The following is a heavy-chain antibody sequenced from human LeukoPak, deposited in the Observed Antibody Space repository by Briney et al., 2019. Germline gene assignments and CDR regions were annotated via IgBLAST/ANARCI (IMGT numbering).Heavy chain of an antibody. V-gene: IGHV1-2*06. CDR3: ARGVEYSYGRTIDY. CDR2: INPNSGGT. CDR1: GYTFTGYY. Sequence: GASVKVSCKASGYTFTGYYMHWVRQAPGQGLEWMGRINPNSGGTNYAQKFQGRVTMTRDTSIRTAYMELSRLRSDDTAVYCCARGVEYSYGRTIDYWGQGTLVTVSS. J-gene: IGHJ4*02. D-gene: IGHD5-18*01.